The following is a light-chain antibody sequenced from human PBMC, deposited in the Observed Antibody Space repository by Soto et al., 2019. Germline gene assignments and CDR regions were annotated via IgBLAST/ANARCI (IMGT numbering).Light chain of an antibody. CDR3: SSFSSSTTHVV. J-gene: IGLJ2*01. CDR2: DVT. V-gene: IGLV2-14*03. Sequence: QSALTQPAFVSGSPGRSVTISCTGTSTDVGGFNYVSWYQHLPGRAPKLIIYDVTNRPSGISYRFSASKSGSTASLTISGLQAEDEADYYCSSFSSSTTHVVFGGGTKVTVL. CDR1: STDVGGFNY.